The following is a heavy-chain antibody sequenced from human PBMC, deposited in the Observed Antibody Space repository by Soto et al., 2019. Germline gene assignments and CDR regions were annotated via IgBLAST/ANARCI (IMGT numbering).Heavy chain of an antibody. CDR1: GYSFTDYH. J-gene: IGHJ6*02. CDR2: INPKSGGT. CDR3: ARGHSTDCSNGVCSFFYNHEMDV. D-gene: IGHD2-8*01. V-gene: IGHV1-2*04. Sequence: QVQLVKSGAEVKKPGASVRVSCKASGYSFTDYHIHWVRQAPGQGLELLGRINPKSGGTSTAKQFQGWVAMARDRSISTVYMELTRLRSDDTAVYFCARGHSTDCSNGVCSFFYNHEMDVWGQGTTVTVSS.